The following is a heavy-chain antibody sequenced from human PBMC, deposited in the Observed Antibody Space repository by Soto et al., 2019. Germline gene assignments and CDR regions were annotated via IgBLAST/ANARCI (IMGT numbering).Heavy chain of an antibody. CDR3: AGQFKIYSSGWYEDFDI. V-gene: IGHV4-39*01. Sequence: QLQLQESGPGLVKPSETLSLTCTVSGGSISSSSYSWGWIRQPPGQGLEWIGSIYYSGSTYYNPCLMSRVTISVDTYKNQFTLKLSCVTAADTAVYYCAGQFKIYSSGWYEDFDIWGQGTMVTVSS. CDR2: IYYSGST. D-gene: IGHD6-19*01. J-gene: IGHJ3*02. CDR1: GGSISSSSYS.